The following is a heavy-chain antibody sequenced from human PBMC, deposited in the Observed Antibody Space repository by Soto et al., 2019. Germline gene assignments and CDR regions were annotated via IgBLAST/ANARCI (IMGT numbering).Heavy chain of an antibody. CDR1: GGTFSSYT. D-gene: IGHD3-22*01. Sequence: QVQLVQSGAEVKKPGSSVKVSCKASGGTFSSYTISWVRQAPGQGLEWMGRIIPILGIANYAQKFQGRVTITADKSTSTAYMGLSSLRSEDTAVYYCARDKGDSSGYYGSYYYGMDVWGQGTTVTVSS. J-gene: IGHJ6*02. CDR3: ARDKGDSSGYYGSYYYGMDV. V-gene: IGHV1-69*08. CDR2: IIPILGIA.